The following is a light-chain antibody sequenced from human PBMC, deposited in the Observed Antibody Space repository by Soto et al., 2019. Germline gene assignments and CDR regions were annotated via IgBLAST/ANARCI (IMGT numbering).Light chain of an antibody. V-gene: IGLV2-11*01. CDR1: SSDVGGYNY. CDR3: CAYAGSDTFA. Sequence: QSVLTQPRSVSGSPGQSVTISCTGSSSDVGGYNYVSWYQQHPGKAPKVMIYDVSKRPSGVPDRFSGSKSGNTASLTISGLQAEDETDYYCCAYAGSDTFAFGTGTKLTVL. CDR2: DVS. J-gene: IGLJ1*01.